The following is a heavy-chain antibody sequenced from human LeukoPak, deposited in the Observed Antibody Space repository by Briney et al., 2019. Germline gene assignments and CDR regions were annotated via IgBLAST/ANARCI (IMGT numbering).Heavy chain of an antibody. D-gene: IGHD6-13*01. CDR3: ARGTGYSSSWPPH. CDR1: GYTFTDYY. CDR2: ISPHSGGT. Sequence: ASVKVSCKASGYTFTDYYIHWVRQAPGQGLEWMGWISPHSGGTNYAQKFQGRVTMTRDTSISTAYMELSRLRSDDTAVYYCARGTGYSSSWPPHWGQGTLVTVSS. V-gene: IGHV1-2*02. J-gene: IGHJ4*02.